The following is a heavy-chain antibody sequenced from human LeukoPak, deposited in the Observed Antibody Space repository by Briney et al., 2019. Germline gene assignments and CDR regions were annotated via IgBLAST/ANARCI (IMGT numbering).Heavy chain of an antibody. CDR1: GFTFSNAW. D-gene: IGHD3-22*01. CDR2: ISGSGDYT. J-gene: IGHJ4*02. CDR3: AKDRPNYYETNGHYYRRDGDC. Sequence: QAGGSLRLSCAASGFTFSNAWMSWVRQAPGKGLEWVSSISGSGDYTFYAGSVKGRFTISRDNSRNTLYLQMNSLRAEDTAIYYCAKDRPNYYETNGHYYRRDGDCWGQGTLVTVSS. V-gene: IGHV3-23*01.